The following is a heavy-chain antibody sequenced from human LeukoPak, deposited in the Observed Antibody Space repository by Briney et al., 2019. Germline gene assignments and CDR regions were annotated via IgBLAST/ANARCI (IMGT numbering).Heavy chain of an antibody. Sequence: SETLSLTCTVSGGCISSYYWSWIRQPPRKGLEWIGYIYYSGSTHYNPSLKSRVTISVDTSKNQFSLKLSSVKAADTAVHYCASSTQYYYDSSGLYYFDYWGQGTLVTVSS. CDR1: GGCISSYY. CDR3: ASSTQYYYDSSGLYYFDY. V-gene: IGHV4-59*01. J-gene: IGHJ4*02. D-gene: IGHD3-22*01. CDR2: IYYSGST.